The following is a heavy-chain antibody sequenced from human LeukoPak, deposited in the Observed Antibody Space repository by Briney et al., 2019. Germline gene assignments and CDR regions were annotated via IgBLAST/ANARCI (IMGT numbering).Heavy chain of an antibody. CDR3: ARVCISGFYQIDY. J-gene: IGHJ4*02. V-gene: IGHV3-7*04. CDR1: GFTFSSYC. D-gene: IGHD6-19*01. CDR2: IKEGGSAK. Sequence: GGSLRLSCAAAGFTFSSYCMAWVRQAPGKGLEWVANIKEGGSAKYYVDSVRGRFTISRDNAKNSLYLQMNSLRAEDTAVYYCARVCISGFYQIDYWGQGTLVTVSS.